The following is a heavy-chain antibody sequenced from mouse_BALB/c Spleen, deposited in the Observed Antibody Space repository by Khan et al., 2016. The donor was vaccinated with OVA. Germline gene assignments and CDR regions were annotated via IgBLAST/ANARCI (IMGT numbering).Heavy chain of an antibody. CDR1: GYSFTSYY. CDR2: IDPFSGGT. CDR3: TRHGYVAWLTY. J-gene: IGHJ3*01. V-gene: IGHV1-31*01. D-gene: IGHD2-2*01. Sequence: EVKLMESGPDLMKPGASLKISCKASGYSFTSYYIHWVVQSHGKSLEWIGYIDPFSGGTTYNQKFTGKATFTVDKSSGTADITLSNLASDDYEVYSGTRHGYVAWLTYWGQGTLVTVSA.